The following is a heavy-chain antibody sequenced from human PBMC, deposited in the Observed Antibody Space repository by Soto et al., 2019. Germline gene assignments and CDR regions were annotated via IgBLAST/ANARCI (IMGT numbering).Heavy chain of an antibody. D-gene: IGHD1-26*01. V-gene: IGHV3-11*01. CDR1: GFRFGDYY. CDR3: AKSGSFFRPSLGYFDY. J-gene: IGHJ4*02. Sequence: SLRLSCAASGFRFGDYYMTWIRQATGKGLEWVSYISGGGGSTIYYADSVKGRFTISRDNAKNSLFLQMSRLSSDDTAVYYCAKSGSFFRPSLGYFDYWGQGTLVTVSS. CDR2: ISGGGGSTI.